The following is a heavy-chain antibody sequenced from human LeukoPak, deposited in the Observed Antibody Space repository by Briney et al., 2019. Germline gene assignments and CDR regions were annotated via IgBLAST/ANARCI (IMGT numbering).Heavy chain of an antibody. D-gene: IGHD3-22*01. V-gene: IGHV3-23*01. J-gene: IGHJ3*02. CDR3: AKDLNYYDSSGYWTDAFDI. CDR2: ISGSGGST. CDR1: GVTFSSYA. Sequence: PGGSLRLSCAASGVTFSSYAMSWVRQAPGKGLEWVSAISGSGGSTYYADSVKGRFTISRDNSKNTLYLQMNSLRAEDTAVYYCAKDLNYYDSSGYWTDAFDIWGQGTMVTVSS.